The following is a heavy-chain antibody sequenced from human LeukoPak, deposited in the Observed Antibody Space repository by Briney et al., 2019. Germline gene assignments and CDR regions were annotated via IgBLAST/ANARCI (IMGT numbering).Heavy chain of an antibody. CDR2: IYYSGST. J-gene: IGHJ5*02. CDR3: ARVARYSSSWYWFDP. CDR1: GGSISSGDYY. D-gene: IGHD6-13*01. Sequence: SQTLSLTCTVSGGSISSGDYYWSWIRQHPGKGLEWIGYIYYSGSTYYNPSLKSRVTISVDTSKNQFSLNLSSVTAADTAVYYCARVARYSSSWYWFDPWGQGILVTVSS. V-gene: IGHV4-31*03.